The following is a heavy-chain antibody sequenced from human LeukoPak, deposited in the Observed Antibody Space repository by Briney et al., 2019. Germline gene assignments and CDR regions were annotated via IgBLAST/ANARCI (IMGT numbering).Heavy chain of an antibody. V-gene: IGHV1-69*04. D-gene: IGHD3-10*01. CDR1: GGTFSSYA. CDR2: IIPILGIA. J-gene: IGHJ5*02. CDR3: ARDLGHLYYGSGNWFDP. Sequence: SVKVSCKASGGTFSSYAVSWVRQAPGQGLEWMGRIIPILGIANYAQKFQGRVTITADKSTSTAYMELSSLRSEDTAVYYCARDLGHLYYGSGNWFDPWGQGTLVTVSS.